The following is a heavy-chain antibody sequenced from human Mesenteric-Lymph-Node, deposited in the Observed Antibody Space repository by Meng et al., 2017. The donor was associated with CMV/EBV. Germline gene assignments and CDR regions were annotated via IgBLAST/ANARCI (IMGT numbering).Heavy chain of an antibody. CDR3: AKEAADYYDSSGQPWALDAFDI. V-gene: IGHV3-23*01. CDR1: YV. J-gene: IGHJ3*02. CDR2: ITNSAGNT. Sequence: YVMNWVRRAPGKGLEWVSSITNSAGNTYYPDSVKGRFTISRDNSKNTLYLQMNSLRAEDTAVYYCAKEAADYYDSSGQPWALDAFDIWGQGTMVTVSS. D-gene: IGHD3-22*01.